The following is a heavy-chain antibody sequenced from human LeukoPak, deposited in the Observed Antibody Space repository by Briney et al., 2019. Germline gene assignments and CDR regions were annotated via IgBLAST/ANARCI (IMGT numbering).Heavy chain of an antibody. CDR1: GGTLSSYA. CDR3: ARNDHNLAFDI. CDR2: IIPILGIA. D-gene: IGHD3-16*01. J-gene: IGHJ3*02. Sequence: ASVKVSCKASGGTLSSYAISWVRQAPGQGLEWMGRIIPILGIANYEQKFQGRVTITADKSTSTAYMELSSLRSEDTAVYYCARNDHNLAFDIWGQGTMVTVSS. V-gene: IGHV1-69*04.